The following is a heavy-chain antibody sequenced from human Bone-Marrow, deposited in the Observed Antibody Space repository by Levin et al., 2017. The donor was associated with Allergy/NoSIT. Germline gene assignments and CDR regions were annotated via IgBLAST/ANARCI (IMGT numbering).Heavy chain of an antibody. CDR3: ARGAPCDILTGYRTSGFDY. J-gene: IGHJ4*02. CDR1: GGSFSGYY. D-gene: IGHD3-9*01. CDR2: INHSGST. V-gene: IGHV4-34*01. Sequence: SETLSLTCAVYGGSFSGYYWSWIRQPPGKGLEWIGEINHSGSTNYNPSLKSRVTISVDTSKNQFSLKLSSVTAADTAVYYCARGAPCDILTGYRTSGFDYWGQGTLVTVSS.